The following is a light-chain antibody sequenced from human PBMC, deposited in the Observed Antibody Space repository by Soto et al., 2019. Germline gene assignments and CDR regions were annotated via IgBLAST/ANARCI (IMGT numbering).Light chain of an antibody. J-gene: IGKJ5*01. Sequence: IQLTQSPSSLSASVGDRVTITCRASQGISSYLAWYQQKPGKAPKLLIKAASRLQTGVPSRFSGSGSGTDFTLTISGLQPDDFATYYCHHINIDTYPIPFCQGPRSEIK. CDR3: HHINIDTYPIP. CDR2: AAS. V-gene: IGKV1-9*01. CDR1: QGISSY.